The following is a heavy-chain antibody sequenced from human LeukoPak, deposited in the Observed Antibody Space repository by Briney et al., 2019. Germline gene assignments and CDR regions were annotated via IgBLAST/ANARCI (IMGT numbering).Heavy chain of an antibody. CDR2: IIPIFGTA. CDR3: ARGRSIVVVVAATYYFDY. D-gene: IGHD2-15*01. CDR1: GGTFSSYA. Sequence: SVKVSCKASGGTFSSYAISWVRQAPGQGLEWMGGIIPIFGTANYAQKFQGRVTITADESTSTAYMKLSSLRSEDTAVYYCARGRSIVVVVAATYYFDYWGQGTLVTISS. J-gene: IGHJ4*02. V-gene: IGHV1-69*13.